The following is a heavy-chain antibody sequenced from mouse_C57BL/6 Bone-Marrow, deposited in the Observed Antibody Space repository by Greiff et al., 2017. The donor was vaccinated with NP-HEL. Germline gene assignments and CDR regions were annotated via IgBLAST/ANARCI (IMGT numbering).Heavy chain of an antibody. J-gene: IGHJ3*01. Sequence: EVKVVESGGGLVKPGGSLKLSCAASGFTFSDYGMHWVRQAPEKGLEWVAYISSGSSTIYYADTVKGRFTISRDNAKNTLFLQMTSLRSEDTAMYYCARGRDGYPSWFAYWGQGTLVTVSA. V-gene: IGHV5-17*01. CDR1: GFTFSDYG. CDR3: ARGRDGYPSWFAY. D-gene: IGHD2-3*01. CDR2: ISSGSSTI.